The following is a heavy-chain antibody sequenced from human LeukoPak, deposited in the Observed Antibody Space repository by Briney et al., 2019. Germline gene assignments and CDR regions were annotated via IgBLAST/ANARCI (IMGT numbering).Heavy chain of an antibody. Sequence: SETLSLTCTVSGGSISSYYWSSIRQPAGKGLEWIGRIYTSGSTNYNPSLKSRVTMSVDTSKNQFSLKLSSVTAADTAVYDCARGYIAVAGYDAFDIWGQGTMVTVSS. V-gene: IGHV4-4*07. CDR2: IYTSGST. CDR1: GGSISSYY. D-gene: IGHD6-19*01. J-gene: IGHJ3*02. CDR3: ARGYIAVAGYDAFDI.